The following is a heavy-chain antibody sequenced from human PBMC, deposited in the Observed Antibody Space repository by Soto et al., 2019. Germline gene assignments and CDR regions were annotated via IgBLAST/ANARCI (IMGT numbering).Heavy chain of an antibody. CDR1: GYSISSGYY. CDR2: IYHSGST. Sequence: PSETLSLTCAVSGYSISSGYYWGWIRQPPGKGLEWIGSIYHSGSTYYNPSLKSRVTISVDTSKNQFSLKLSSVTAADTAVYYCARVSGYSSSWYYFDYWGQGTLVTVSS. J-gene: IGHJ4*02. CDR3: ARVSGYSSSWYYFDY. V-gene: IGHV4-38-2*01. D-gene: IGHD6-13*01.